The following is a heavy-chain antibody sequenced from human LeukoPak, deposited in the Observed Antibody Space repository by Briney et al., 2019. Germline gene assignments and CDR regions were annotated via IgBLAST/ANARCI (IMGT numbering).Heavy chain of an antibody. Sequence: SETLSLTCTVSGGSISSYYWSWIRQPPGKGLEWIGYIYYSGSTNYNPSLKRRLTISVDTSKNQFSLKLSSVTAADTATYYCARATGTKVPPGYWGQGTLVTVSS. D-gene: IGHD1-7*01. J-gene: IGHJ4*02. CDR1: GGSISSYY. CDR2: IYYSGST. V-gene: IGHV4-59*12. CDR3: ARATGTKVPPGY.